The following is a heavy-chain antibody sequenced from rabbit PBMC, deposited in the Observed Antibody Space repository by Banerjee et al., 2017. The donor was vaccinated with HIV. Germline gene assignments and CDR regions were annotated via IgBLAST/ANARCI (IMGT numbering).Heavy chain of an antibody. CDR1: GFDFSSYG. Sequence: QEQLVESGGGLVQPGGSLKLSCKASGFDFSSYGVSWVRQAPGKGLEWIGYIDPVFGSTYYASWVNGRFTISSHNAQNTLYLQLNSLTAADTATYFCARDPYVTNLGYYFDLWGPGTLVTVS. V-gene: IGHV1S47*01. J-gene: IGHJ4*01. D-gene: IGHD6-1*01. CDR3: ARDPYVTNLGYYFDL. CDR2: IDPVFGST.